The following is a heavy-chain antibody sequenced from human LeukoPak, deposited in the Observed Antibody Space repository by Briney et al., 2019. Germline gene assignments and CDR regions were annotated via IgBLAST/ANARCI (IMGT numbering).Heavy chain of an antibody. CDR3: ARGHYYDSSGYYDNWYFDL. Sequence: PGGSLRLSCAASGFTFSSYSINWVRQAPGKGLEWVPSISSSSSYIYYADSVKGRFTISRDNAKNSLYLQMNSLRAEDTAVYYCARGHYYDSSGYYDNWYFDLWGRGTLVTVSS. CDR1: GFTFSSYS. CDR2: ISSSSSYI. D-gene: IGHD3-22*01. J-gene: IGHJ2*01. V-gene: IGHV3-21*01.